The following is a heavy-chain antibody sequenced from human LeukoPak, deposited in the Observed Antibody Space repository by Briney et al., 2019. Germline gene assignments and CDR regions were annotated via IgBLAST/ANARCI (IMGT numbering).Heavy chain of an antibody. CDR2: INHSGST. CDR3: ARDIGDYTQNTFDY. CDR1: GGSFSGYY. Sequence: SETLSLTCAVYGGSFSGYYWSRIRQPPGKGLEWIGEINHSGSTNYNPSLKSRVTISVDTSKNQFSLKLSSVTAADTAVYYCARDIGDYTQNTFDYWGQGTLVTVSS. J-gene: IGHJ4*02. V-gene: IGHV4-34*01. D-gene: IGHD4-17*01.